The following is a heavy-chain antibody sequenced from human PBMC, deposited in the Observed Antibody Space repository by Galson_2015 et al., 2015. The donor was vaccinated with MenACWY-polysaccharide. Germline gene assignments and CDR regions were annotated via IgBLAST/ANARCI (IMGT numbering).Heavy chain of an antibody. CDR1: GFTFSSYW. CDR2: TNSDGSST. D-gene: IGHD5-12*01. CDR3: ARMGGGYRTYWNFDF. Sequence: SLRLSCAASGFTFSSYWMHWVRQAPGKGLVWVSRTNSDGSSTSYADSVKGRFTISRDNAKNTLYLQMNSLRAEDTAVYYCARMGGGYRTYWNFDFWGRGTVVTVSS. J-gene: IGHJ2*01. V-gene: IGHV3-74*01.